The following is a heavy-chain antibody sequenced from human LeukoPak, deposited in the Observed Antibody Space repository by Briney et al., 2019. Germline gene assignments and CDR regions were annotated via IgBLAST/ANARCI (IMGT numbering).Heavy chain of an antibody. CDR3: ARVRSDYDRSGYGY. V-gene: IGHV3-74*01. J-gene: IGHJ4*02. Sequence: PGGSLRLSCAASGFTFSSFWMHLVRQAPGKGLVWVSRINSDGSSTTYADSVKGRFTISRDNAKNTLYLQMNSLRAEDTAVYYCARVRSDYDRSGYGYWGQGTLVTVSS. D-gene: IGHD3-22*01. CDR1: GFTFSSFW. CDR2: INSDGSST.